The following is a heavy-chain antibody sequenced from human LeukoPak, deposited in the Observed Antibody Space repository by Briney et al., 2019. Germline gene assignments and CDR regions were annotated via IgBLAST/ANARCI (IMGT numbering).Heavy chain of an antibody. V-gene: IGHV4-39*07. Sequence: SETLSLTCTVSGGSISSSSYYWGWIRQPPGKGLEWIGSIYYSGSTYYNPSLKSRVTISVDTSKNQFSLKLSSVTAADTAVYYCARAGSSSSSSPYYYMDVWGKGATVTVSS. D-gene: IGHD6-6*01. CDR2: IYYSGST. J-gene: IGHJ6*03. CDR3: ARAGSSSSSSPYYYMDV. CDR1: GGSISSSSYY.